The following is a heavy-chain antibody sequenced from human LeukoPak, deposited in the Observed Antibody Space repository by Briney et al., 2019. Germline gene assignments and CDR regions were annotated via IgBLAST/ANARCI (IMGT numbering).Heavy chain of an antibody. V-gene: IGHV3-30*04. CDR2: ISYDGSNK. Sequence: PGGSLRLSCAASGFTFSSHAMHWVRQAPGKGLEWVAVISYDGSNKYYADSVKGRFTISRDNSKNTLYLQMNSLRAEDTAVYYCAREVATTFDYWGQGTLVTVSS. D-gene: IGHD5-12*01. CDR3: AREVATTFDY. CDR1: GFTFSSHA. J-gene: IGHJ4*02.